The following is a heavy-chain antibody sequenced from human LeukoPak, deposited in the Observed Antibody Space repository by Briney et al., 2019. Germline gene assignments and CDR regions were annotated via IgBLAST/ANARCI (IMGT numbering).Heavy chain of an antibody. CDR1: GFTFSSYG. V-gene: IGHV3-33*06. D-gene: IGHD3-3*01. CDR2: IWYDGSNK. Sequence: GSLRLSCAASGFTFSSYGMHWVRQAPGKGLEWVAVIWYDGSNKYYADSVKGRFTISRDNSKNTLYLQMNSLRAEDTAVYYCAKDHKRLHYDFWSGYPSEGKSYYMDVWGKGTTVTVSS. CDR3: AKDHKRLHYDFWSGYPSEGKSYYMDV. J-gene: IGHJ6*03.